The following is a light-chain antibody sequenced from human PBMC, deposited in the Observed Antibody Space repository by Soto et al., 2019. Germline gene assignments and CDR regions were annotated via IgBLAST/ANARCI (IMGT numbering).Light chain of an antibody. J-gene: IGKJ1*01. CDR1: QSLLYTDGNTY. Sequence: VMTQSTLSLPVTLGQPASISCRSSQSLLYTDGNTYLSWFQQRPGQSPRRLIYEVSNRDSGVPDRFSGSGSGTDFTLKISRVEAEDVGVYYCMQGSYWPRTFGQGTKVDIK. CDR3: MQGSYWPRT. V-gene: IGKV2-30*01. CDR2: EVS.